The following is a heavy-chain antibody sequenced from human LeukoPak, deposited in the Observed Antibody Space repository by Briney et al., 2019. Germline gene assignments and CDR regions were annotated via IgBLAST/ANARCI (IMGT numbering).Heavy chain of an antibody. D-gene: IGHD6-13*01. CDR3: ARQGQPDASDY. CDR2: IYYSGST. Sequence: SSETLSLTCTVSGGSISSSSYYWGWIRQPPGKGLEWIGSIYYSGSTYYNPSLKSRVTISVDTSKNQFSLKLSSVTAADTAVYYCARQGQPDASDYWGQGTLVTVSS. J-gene: IGHJ4*02. V-gene: IGHV4-39*01. CDR1: GGSISSSSYY.